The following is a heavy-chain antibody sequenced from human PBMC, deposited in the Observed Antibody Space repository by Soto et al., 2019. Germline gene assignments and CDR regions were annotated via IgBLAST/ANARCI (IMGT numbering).Heavy chain of an antibody. CDR1: GFTFSSYA. J-gene: IGHJ6*02. Sequence: LRLSCAASGFTFSSYALTWVRQAPGKGLECVSGISDSGDTTYYADSVKGRFTISRDNSKNTLYLQMNSLRAEDTAVYYCAKPSLRTSYYYGLDVWGQGTTVTVSS. V-gene: IGHV3-23*01. CDR3: AKPSLRTSYYYGLDV. CDR2: ISDSGDTT.